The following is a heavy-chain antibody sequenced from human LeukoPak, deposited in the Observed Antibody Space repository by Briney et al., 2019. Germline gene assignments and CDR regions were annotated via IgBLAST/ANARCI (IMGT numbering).Heavy chain of an antibody. D-gene: IGHD1-1*01. CDR3: VREHYNDYMDV. V-gene: IGHV3-7*03. Sequence: GGSLRLSCAASGFTFSSYWMSWVRQAPGKGLEWVANIKQDGSEKYYVDSVKGRFTISRDNAKNSLYLQMNSLRAEDTALYYCVREHYNDYMDVWGKGTTVTVSS. CDR2: IKQDGSEK. J-gene: IGHJ6*03. CDR1: GFTFSSYW.